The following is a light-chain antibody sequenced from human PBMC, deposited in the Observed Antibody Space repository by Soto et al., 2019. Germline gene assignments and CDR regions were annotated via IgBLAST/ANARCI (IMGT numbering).Light chain of an antibody. V-gene: IGKV4-1*01. CDR2: WAS. J-gene: IGKJ5*01. CDR3: QQYHSDPIT. Sequence: DLVMTQSPDSLAVSIGERATINCKASQSVLSNSNNKNYLAWFQQKSGQPPKLLIYWASTRQSGVPDRFSGTGSATDFTLTISSLQAEDVAVYYCQQYHSDPITFGQGTRLEIK. CDR1: QSVLSNSNNKNY.